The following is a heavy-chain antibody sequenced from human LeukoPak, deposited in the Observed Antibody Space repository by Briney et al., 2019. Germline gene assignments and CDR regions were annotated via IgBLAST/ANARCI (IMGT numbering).Heavy chain of an antibody. CDR2: ISSSSYI. J-gene: IGHJ4*02. CDR1: GFTFSSYS. V-gene: IGHV3-21*01. CDR3: ARMGAKLAFDY. Sequence: PGGSLRLSCAASGFTFSSYSMNWVRQAPGKGLEWVSSISSSSYIYYADSVKGRFTISRDNAKNSLYLQMNSLRAEDTAVYYCARMGAKLAFDYWGQGTLVTVSS. D-gene: IGHD1-26*01.